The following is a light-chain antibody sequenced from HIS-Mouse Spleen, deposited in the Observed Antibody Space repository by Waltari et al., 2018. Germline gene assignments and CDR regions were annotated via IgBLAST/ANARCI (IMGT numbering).Light chain of an antibody. CDR1: QSVSSSY. Sequence: EIVLTQSPATLSLSPGERATPSCRASQSVSSSYLAWYQQKPGQAPRLLIYGASSRATGIPDRFSGSGSGTDFTLTISRLEPEDFAVYYCQQYGSSRTFGQGTKVEIK. V-gene: IGKV3-20*01. J-gene: IGKJ1*01. CDR2: GAS. CDR3: QQYGSSRT.